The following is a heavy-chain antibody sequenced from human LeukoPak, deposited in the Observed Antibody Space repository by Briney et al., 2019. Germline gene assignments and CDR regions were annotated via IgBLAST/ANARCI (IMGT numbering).Heavy chain of an antibody. Sequence: SETLSLTCTVSSASISSGDYYWSRIRQYPGKGLEWIGHMYYTGSTYYNPSLKRRVTITEDTTSNQFSLRLISVTAAVTVVYYCARDSGGYQYWGEGTLVTVSS. V-gene: IGHV4-31*03. CDR3: ARDSGGYQY. CDR1: SASISSGDYY. D-gene: IGHD3-22*01. CDR2: MYYTGST. J-gene: IGHJ4*02.